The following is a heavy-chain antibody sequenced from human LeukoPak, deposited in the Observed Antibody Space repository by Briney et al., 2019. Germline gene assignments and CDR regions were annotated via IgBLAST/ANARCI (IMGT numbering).Heavy chain of an antibody. Sequence: GGSLRLSCAASGFSFSSYWKHWVRQAPGKGLVWVARINSDGSTTNYADYVKGRFTISRDNAKNTLYLQMNSLRAEDTAVYYCARRSRGSPPYSFDSWGQGTLVTVSS. CDR2: INSDGSTT. D-gene: IGHD1-26*01. J-gene: IGHJ4*02. V-gene: IGHV3-74*01. CDR3: ARRSRGSPPYSFDS. CDR1: GFSFSSYW.